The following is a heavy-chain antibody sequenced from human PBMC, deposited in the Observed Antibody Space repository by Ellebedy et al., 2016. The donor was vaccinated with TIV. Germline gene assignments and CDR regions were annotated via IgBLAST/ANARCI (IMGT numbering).Heavy chain of an antibody. V-gene: IGHV3-66*01. Sequence: GESLKISCAASELTVSGNYMSWVRQAPGKGLEWVSVIFIDGTTYYADSVKGRFTIARENSKNTLYIQMNSLRAEDTAVYYCARETFNDVDLKLWGVLDMWGQGTMVTVSS. D-gene: IGHD3-10*01. CDR2: IFIDGTT. CDR1: ELTVSGNY. J-gene: IGHJ3*02. CDR3: ARETFNDVDLKLWGVLDM.